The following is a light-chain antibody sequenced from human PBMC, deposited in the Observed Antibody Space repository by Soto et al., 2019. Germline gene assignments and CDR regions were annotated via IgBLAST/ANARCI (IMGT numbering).Light chain of an antibody. CDR2: GAS. Sequence: EIVLTQSPGILSLSPGERASPSCGASQSISSSFLAWYQQKPGQAPRLLIYGASSRATGIPDRFSGTGSETDFTLTISRLEPEDFAVYYCQQYDNSPITFGQGTKVDIK. J-gene: IGKJ1*01. V-gene: IGKV3-20*01. CDR3: QQYDNSPIT. CDR1: QSISSSF.